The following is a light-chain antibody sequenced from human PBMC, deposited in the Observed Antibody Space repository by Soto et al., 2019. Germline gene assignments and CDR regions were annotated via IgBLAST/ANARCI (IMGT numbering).Light chain of an antibody. CDR3: SSYTSSSTLVV. CDR2: DVS. V-gene: IGLV2-14*01. CDR1: SSDVGGYNY. J-gene: IGLJ2*01. Sequence: QSALTQPASVSGSPGQSITISCTGTSSDVGGYNYVSWYQQHPGKAPKLMIYDVSNRPSGVSNRFSGSKSGNTASLTISGLQAEDEADYYCSSYTSSSTLVVFGGVTQLT.